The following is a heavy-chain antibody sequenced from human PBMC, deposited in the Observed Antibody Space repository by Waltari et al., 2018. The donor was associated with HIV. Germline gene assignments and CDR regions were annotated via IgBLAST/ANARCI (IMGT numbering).Heavy chain of an antibody. CDR2: GNQGGNS. J-gene: IGHJ4*02. V-gene: IGHV4-34*01. CDR3: ARRRQVVSQPFDY. D-gene: IGHD3-22*01. CDR1: GGSFSPYY. Sequence: QVQLQQWGAGLLKPSETLSLTCAVYGGSFSPYYWSWVRQPPGKGLEWIGEGNQGGNSKYNPSLVSRVSVTFDTSKNQFSLNLDSVTAADTAVYFCARRRQVVSQPFDYWGQGTPVIVS.